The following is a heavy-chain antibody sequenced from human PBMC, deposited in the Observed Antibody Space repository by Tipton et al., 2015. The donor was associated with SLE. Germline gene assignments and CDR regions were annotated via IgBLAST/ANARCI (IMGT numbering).Heavy chain of an antibody. CDR2: IFYSGST. CDR1: GGSISSRSYH. CDR3: ARHASFTFLGAFDV. D-gene: IGHD2/OR15-2a*01. V-gene: IGHV4-39*01. Sequence: LRLSCTVSGGSISSRSYHWGWIRQPPGKGLEWIGSIFYSGSTSYNPSLQSRVTISVDTSKNQFSLKLNSVTASDTAVYYCARHASFTFLGAFDVWGQGTMITVSS. J-gene: IGHJ3*01.